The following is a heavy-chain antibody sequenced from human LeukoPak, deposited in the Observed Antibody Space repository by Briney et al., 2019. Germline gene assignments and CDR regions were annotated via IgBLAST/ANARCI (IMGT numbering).Heavy chain of an antibody. Sequence: GGSLRLSCAASGFTFSDYYMSWIRQAPGKGLEWVSSISSSSSYIYYADSVKGRFTISRDNAKNSLYLQMNSLRAEDTAVYYCARDLGQQNYYYMDVWGKGTTVTVSS. D-gene: IGHD6-13*01. CDR2: ISSSSSYI. V-gene: IGHV3-11*06. CDR3: ARDLGQQNYYYMDV. J-gene: IGHJ6*03. CDR1: GFTFSDYY.